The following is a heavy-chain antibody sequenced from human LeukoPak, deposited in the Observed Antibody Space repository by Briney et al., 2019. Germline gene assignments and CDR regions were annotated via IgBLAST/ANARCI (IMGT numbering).Heavy chain of an antibody. CDR1: GFTVSSNY. J-gene: IGHJ4*02. Sequence: GGSLRLSCAASGFTVSSNYMSWVRQAPPEALEWVAVIWYDGSNKYYADSVKGRFTISRDNSKNTLYLQMNSLRAEDTAVYYCARPTYSESYYWFDYWGQGTLVTVSS. D-gene: IGHD1-26*01. CDR3: ARPTYSESYYWFDY. V-gene: IGHV3-33*08. CDR2: IWYDGSNK.